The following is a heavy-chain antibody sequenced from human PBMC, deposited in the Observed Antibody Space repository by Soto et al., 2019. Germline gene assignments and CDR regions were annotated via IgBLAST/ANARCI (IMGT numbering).Heavy chain of an antibody. V-gene: IGHV4-30-4*01. CDR2: IYYSGGT. CDR1: GGSFNSGDYH. J-gene: IGHJ4*02. D-gene: IGHD3-22*01. CDR3: AVFSGYSNYFFDA. Sequence: PSETLSLTCTVSGGSFNSGDYHWNWIRQSPEKGLEWIGYIYYSGGTYYNPSLKSRLLISVDPSKNQFSLTLSSVTAADTAVYYCAVFSGYSNYFFDAWGPGTLVTVPQ.